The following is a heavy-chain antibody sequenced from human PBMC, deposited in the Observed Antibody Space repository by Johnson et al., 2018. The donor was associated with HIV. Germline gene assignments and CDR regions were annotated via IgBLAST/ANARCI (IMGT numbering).Heavy chain of an antibody. D-gene: IGHD5-18*01. Sequence: QVQLVESGGGVVQPGRSLRLSCAASGFTFSSYGMHWVRQAPGKGLEWVAFIRYDGSNKYYADSVKGRFTISRDNAKNSLYLQMNSLRAEDTALYYCAKDEGGYSYGLSRGNAFDIWGQGTMVTVYS. CDR3: AKDEGGYSYGLSRGNAFDI. CDR2: IRYDGSNK. V-gene: IGHV3-30*02. CDR1: GFTFSSYG. J-gene: IGHJ3*02.